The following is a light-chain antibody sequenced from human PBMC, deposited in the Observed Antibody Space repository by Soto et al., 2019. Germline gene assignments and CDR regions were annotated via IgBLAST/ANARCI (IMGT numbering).Light chain of an antibody. CDR2: DAS. CDR1: QTITRR. CDR3: QQYNSYSWT. V-gene: IGKV1-5*01. Sequence: DIQITQSPSSLSPSVGDRVTITCRASQTITRRMAWYQQKPGKAPKILIYDASTLESGVPSRFSGSRAGTECTRTISSLQPDDFETDYCQQYNSYSWTFGQGTKVDIK. J-gene: IGKJ1*01.